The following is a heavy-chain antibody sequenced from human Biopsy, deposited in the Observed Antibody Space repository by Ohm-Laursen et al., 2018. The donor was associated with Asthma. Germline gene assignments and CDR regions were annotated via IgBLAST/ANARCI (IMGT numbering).Heavy chain of an antibody. Sequence: ASVKVSCKASGDSFSNYAISWVRQAPGQRLEWMGWINAGDGNTKYSQKFQGRVTITRDTSASTAYMELSSLRSEDTAVYYCARDLRYSSGWYPDAFDIWGQGTTVTVSS. V-gene: IGHV1-3*01. J-gene: IGHJ3*02. CDR1: GDSFSNYA. D-gene: IGHD6-19*01. CDR2: INAGDGNT. CDR3: ARDLRYSSGWYPDAFDI.